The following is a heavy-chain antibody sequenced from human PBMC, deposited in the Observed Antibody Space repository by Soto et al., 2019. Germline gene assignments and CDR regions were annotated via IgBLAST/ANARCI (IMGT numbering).Heavy chain of an antibody. V-gene: IGHV1-2*04. J-gene: IGHJ5*02. CDR2: INPNSGGT. Sequence: ASVKVSCKASGYTFTGYYMHWVRQAPGQGLEWMGWINPNSGGTNYAQKFQGWVTMTRGTSISTAYMELSRLRSDDTAVYYCAPSSSRLFKSGPWGQGTLGTVSS. CDR3: APSSSRLFKSGP. CDR1: GYTFTGYY. D-gene: IGHD6-6*01.